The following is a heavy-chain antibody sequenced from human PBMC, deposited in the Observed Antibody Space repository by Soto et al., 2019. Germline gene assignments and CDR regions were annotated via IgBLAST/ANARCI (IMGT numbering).Heavy chain of an antibody. D-gene: IGHD2-21*01. J-gene: IGHJ5*02. CDR2: IYYSGST. V-gene: IGHV4-59*01. CDR1: GGSISSYY. CDR3: ARGVRSWFDP. Sequence: QVQLQESGPGLVKPSETLSLTCTVSGGSISSYYWSWIRQPPGKGLEWIGYIYYSGSTNYNPSLKSRVTISVDTSKNQFALKLSSVTAADTDVYYCARGVRSWFDPWGQGTLVTVSS.